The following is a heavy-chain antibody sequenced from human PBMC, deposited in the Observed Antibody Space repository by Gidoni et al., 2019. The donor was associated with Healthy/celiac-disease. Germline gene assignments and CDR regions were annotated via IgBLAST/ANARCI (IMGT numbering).Heavy chain of an antibody. CDR3: ARGLYDSSGYPFDY. D-gene: IGHD3-22*01. CDR1: GGSFSGYY. J-gene: IGHJ4*02. V-gene: IGHV4-34*01. CDR2: INHSGST. Sequence: QVQLQQWGAGLLKPSEPLSLTCAVYGGSFSGYYWSWIRQPPGKGLEWIGEINHSGSTNYNPSLKSRVTISVDTSKNQFSLKLSSVTAADTAVYYCARGLYDSSGYPFDYWGQGTLVTVSS.